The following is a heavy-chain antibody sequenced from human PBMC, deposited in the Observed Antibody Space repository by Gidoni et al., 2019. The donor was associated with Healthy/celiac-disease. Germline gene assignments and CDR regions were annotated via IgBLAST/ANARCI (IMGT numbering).Heavy chain of an antibody. Sequence: EVQLVESGGCLVKPGGSLRRSCSASGFTFSNAWMSWVRQAPGKGLEWVGRIKSKTDGGTTDYAAPVKGRFTISRDDSKNTLYLQMNSLKTEDTAVYYCTTTSYDLWSGYFTVWGQGTTVTVSS. D-gene: IGHD3-3*01. CDR2: IKSKTDGGTT. CDR1: GFTFSNAW. V-gene: IGHV3-15*01. CDR3: TTTSYDLWSGYFTV. J-gene: IGHJ6*02.